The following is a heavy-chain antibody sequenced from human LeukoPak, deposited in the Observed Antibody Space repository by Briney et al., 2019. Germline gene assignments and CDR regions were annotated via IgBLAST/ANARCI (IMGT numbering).Heavy chain of an antibody. V-gene: IGHV3-7*03. CDR3: ARATVVSPNY. CDR1: GFTFSSYE. J-gene: IGHJ4*02. D-gene: IGHD4-23*01. CDR2: IKQDGSEK. Sequence: GGSLRLSCAASGFTFSSYEMNWVRQAPGKGLEWVANIKQDGSEKYYVDSVKGRFTISRDNAKNSLYLQMNSLRAEDTAVYYCARATVVSPNYWGQGTLVTVSS.